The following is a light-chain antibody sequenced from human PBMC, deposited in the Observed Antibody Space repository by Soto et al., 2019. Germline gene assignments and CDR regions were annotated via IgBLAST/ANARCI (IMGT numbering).Light chain of an antibody. V-gene: IGLV2-8*01. CDR2: EVS. Sequence: QSVLTQPPSASGSPGQSVTISCTGTSSDDGGYNYVSWYQQHPGKAPKLMIHEVSKRPSGVPDRFSGSKSGNTASLSVSGLQAEDEADYYCTSYTGSNNYVVFGGGTKLTVL. CDR3: TSYTGSNNYVV. CDR1: SSDDGGYNY. J-gene: IGLJ2*01.